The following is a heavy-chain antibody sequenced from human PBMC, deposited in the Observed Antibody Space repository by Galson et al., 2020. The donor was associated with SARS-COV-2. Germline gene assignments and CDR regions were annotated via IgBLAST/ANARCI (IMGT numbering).Heavy chain of an antibody. J-gene: IGHJ4*02. D-gene: IGHD3-9*01. CDR2: IKGDGSER. Sequence: QTGESLKISCLVSGFTIKDYWMSWVRKATGKGLEWVTNIKGDGSERNYVDSVKGRFSISRDNAVNSLYLQINSLRAEDTAVYYCTREDWQGGYCGQGTRVTVSS. CDR3: TREDWQGGY. V-gene: IGHV3-7*01. CDR1: GFTIKDYW.